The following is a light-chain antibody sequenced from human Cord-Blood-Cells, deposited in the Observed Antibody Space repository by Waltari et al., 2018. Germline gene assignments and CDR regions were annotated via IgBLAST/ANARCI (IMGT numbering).Light chain of an antibody. CDR3: QQSYSTLRT. CDR2: AAY. CDR1: QSISSD. V-gene: IGKV1-39*01. J-gene: IGKJ1*01. Sequence: DIQMTQSPSSLSASVGDRVTITCRASQSISSDLNWYQQKPGKAPKLLIYAAYSLQSGVPSRFSGSGSGTGFTLTISSLQPEDFATYYCQQSYSTLRTFGQGTKVEIK.